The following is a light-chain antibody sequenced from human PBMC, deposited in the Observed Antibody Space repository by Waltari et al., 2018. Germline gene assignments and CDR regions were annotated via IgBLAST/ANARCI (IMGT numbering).Light chain of an antibody. J-gene: IGKJ1*01. CDR3: QQYSTYSRT. V-gene: IGKV1-5*03. CDR1: QSISNW. Sequence: DVQMTQSPSTLSASVGDRVTITCRARQSISNWLAWYQQKPGKAPKVLIYKASNLESGVPVRFSGSGSGTEFTFTISSLQPDDCATYDCQQYSTYSRTFGQGTKVEIK. CDR2: KAS.